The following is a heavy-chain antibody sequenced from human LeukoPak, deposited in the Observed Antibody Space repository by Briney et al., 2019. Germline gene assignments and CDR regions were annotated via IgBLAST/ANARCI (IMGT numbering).Heavy chain of an antibody. V-gene: IGHV4-39*07. D-gene: IGHD1-26*01. J-gene: IGHJ5*02. CDR1: GGSISSSDYY. Sequence: PSETLSLTCTVSGGSISSSDYYWGWIRQPPGKGLEWIGSIYYSGSTYYNPSLKSRITISVDTSKNQFSLNLGSVTAADTAVYYCARVTKSGSYFEGVSWFDPWGQGTLVTVSS. CDR2: IYYSGST. CDR3: ARVTKSGSYFEGVSWFDP.